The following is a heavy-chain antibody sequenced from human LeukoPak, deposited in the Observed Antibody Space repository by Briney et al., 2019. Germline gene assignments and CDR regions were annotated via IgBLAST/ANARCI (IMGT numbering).Heavy chain of an antibody. Sequence: PGGSLRLSCAASGFTFSSYAMSWVRQAPGKGLEWVSAISGSGGSTYYADSVKGRFTISRDNAKNTLFLQMNSLRAEDTAVYYCAREASYSSTSDYWGQGTLVTVSS. CDR3: AREASYSSTSDY. CDR2: ISGSGGST. V-gene: IGHV3-23*01. J-gene: IGHJ4*02. D-gene: IGHD6-6*01. CDR1: GFTFSSYA.